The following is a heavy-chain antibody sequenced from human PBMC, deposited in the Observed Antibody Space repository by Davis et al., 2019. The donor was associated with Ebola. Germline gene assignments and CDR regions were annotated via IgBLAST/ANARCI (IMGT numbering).Heavy chain of an antibody. CDR3: ARWVISVLYAGWFDP. D-gene: IGHD2-8*01. V-gene: IGHV3-11*04. CDR1: GFTFSDYY. J-gene: IGHJ5*02. Sequence: GGSLRLSCAASGFTFSDYYMSWIRQAPGKGLEWVSYISSSGRTIYYADSVKGRFTISRDNAKNSLYLQMNSLRAEDTAVYYCARWVISVLYAGWFDPWGQGTLVTVSS. CDR2: ISSSGRTI.